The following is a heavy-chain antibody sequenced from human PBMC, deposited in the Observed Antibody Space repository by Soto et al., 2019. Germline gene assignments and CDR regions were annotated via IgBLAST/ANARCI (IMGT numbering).Heavy chain of an antibody. J-gene: IGHJ6*02. CDR1: GFTFSSYA. Sequence: GGSLRLSCAASGFTFSSYAMHWVRQAPGKGLEWVAVISYDGSNKYYADSVKGRFTISRDNSKNTLYLQMNSLRAEDTAVYYCARGSGVLYYYGMDVWGQGTTVTVSS. V-gene: IGHV3-30-3*01. D-gene: IGHD7-27*01. CDR3: ARGSGVLYYYGMDV. CDR2: ISYDGSNK.